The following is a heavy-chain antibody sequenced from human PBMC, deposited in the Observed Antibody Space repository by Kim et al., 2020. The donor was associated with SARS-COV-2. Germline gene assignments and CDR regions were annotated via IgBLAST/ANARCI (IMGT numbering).Heavy chain of an antibody. CDR2: ISSSGSDK. CDR1: GFMFSDYY. J-gene: IGHJ4*02. V-gene: IGHV3-11*01. CDR3: ARRYYYDTTDYYLSGTHGY. Sequence: GGSLRLSCAASGFMFSDYYMSWIRQAPGKGLEWLSEISSSGSDKYHADSVQGRFTISRDNAKNLLYLQMNSLRAEDTAVYYCARRYYYDTTDYYLSGTHGYWGQGTLVTVSS. D-gene: IGHD3-22*01.